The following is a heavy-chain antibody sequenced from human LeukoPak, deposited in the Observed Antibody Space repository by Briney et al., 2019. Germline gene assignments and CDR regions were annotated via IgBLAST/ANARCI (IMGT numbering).Heavy chain of an antibody. D-gene: IGHD5-18*01. CDR3: ARDSGHVDTAMAHDY. CDR1: GGSISSYY. CDR2: ISTSGTII. J-gene: IGHJ4*02. V-gene: IGHV3-48*03. Sequence: LSLTCTVSGGSISSYYWSWVRQAPGKGLEWVSYISTSGTIIYYADSVKGRFTISRDNAKNSLYLQMSSLRAEDTAVYYCARDSGHVDTAMAHDYWGQGTLVTVSS.